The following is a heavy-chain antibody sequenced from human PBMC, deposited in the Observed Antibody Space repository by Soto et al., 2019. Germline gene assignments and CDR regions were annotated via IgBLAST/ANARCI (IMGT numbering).Heavy chain of an antibody. CDR2: IWYDGSNK. J-gene: IGHJ3*02. CDR1: GFTFSSYG. V-gene: IGHV3-33*01. D-gene: IGHD5-12*01. CDR3: AREELDGYNSI. Sequence: QVQLVESGGGVVQPGRSLRLSCAASGFTFSSYGMHWVRQAPGKGLEWVAVIWYDGSNKYYADSVKGRFTISRDNSKNTLYLQMNSLRAEDTAVYYCAREELDGYNSIWGQGTMVTVSS.